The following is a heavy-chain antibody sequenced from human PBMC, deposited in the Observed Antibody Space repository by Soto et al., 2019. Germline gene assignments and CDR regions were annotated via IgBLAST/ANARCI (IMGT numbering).Heavy chain of an antibody. J-gene: IGHJ4*02. CDR1: GGSISSYY. CDR3: ARVKNWNFGF. V-gene: IGHV4-59*01. CDR2: RYLSGKT. D-gene: IGHD1-1*01. Sequence: SETLSLTCTVSGGSISSYYWSWIRQPPGEGLEWIGYRYLSGKTNYSPSLRSRATISEDTSKNQFFLKLSSVTAADTAVYYCARVKNWNFGFWGKGTLVTVSS.